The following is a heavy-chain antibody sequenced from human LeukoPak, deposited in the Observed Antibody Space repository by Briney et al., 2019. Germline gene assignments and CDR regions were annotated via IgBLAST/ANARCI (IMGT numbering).Heavy chain of an antibody. Sequence: PSETLSLTCAVYGGSFSGYSWSWIRQPPGKGLEWIGYIYHSGSTYYNPSLKSRVTISVDRSKNQFSLKLSSVTAADTAVYYCARGGTGTDDHPDYWGQGTLVTVSS. CDR3: ARGGTGTDDHPDY. D-gene: IGHD1-1*01. V-gene: IGHV4-30-2*01. J-gene: IGHJ4*02. CDR2: IYHSGST. CDR1: GGSFSGYS.